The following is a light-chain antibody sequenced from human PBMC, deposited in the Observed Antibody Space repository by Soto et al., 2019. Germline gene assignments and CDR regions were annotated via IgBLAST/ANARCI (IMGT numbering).Light chain of an antibody. CDR3: QEYDNWPPEGT. J-gene: IGKJ1*01. CDR1: QSVSIN. Sequence: TVLTHSPGTLSVSPGERASLSCRASQSVSINLAWYQQKPGQAPRLLIYGASTRATGIPARFSGSGSGTEFTLSINSLQSEDFAVYYCQEYDNWPPEGTFGQGTKVDIK. CDR2: GAS. V-gene: IGKV3-15*01.